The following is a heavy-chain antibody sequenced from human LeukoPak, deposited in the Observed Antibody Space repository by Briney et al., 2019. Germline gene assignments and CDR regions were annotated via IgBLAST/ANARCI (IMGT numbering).Heavy chain of an antibody. CDR2: INPNSGGT. D-gene: IGHD3-22*01. CDR3: ARAEEVVISSEFDY. Sequence: ASVKVSCKASGYTFTGYYMHWVRQAPGQGLEWMGWINPNSGGTNYAQKFQGRVTMTRDTSISTAYMELRSLRSEDTAVYYCARAEEVVISSEFDYWGQGTLVTVSS. V-gene: IGHV1-2*02. J-gene: IGHJ4*02. CDR1: GYTFTGYY.